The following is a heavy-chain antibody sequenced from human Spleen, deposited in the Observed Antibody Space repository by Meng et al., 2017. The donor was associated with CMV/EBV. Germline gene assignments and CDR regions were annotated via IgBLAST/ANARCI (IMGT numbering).Heavy chain of an antibody. CDR3: ARAGQQLVIGDGNWFDP. J-gene: IGHJ5*02. Sequence: ESLKISCTVSDYPITSGHCWGWIRQPPGKGLEWIGNIYHNANVYYNPSLKSRVTISVDTSKNQFSLKLSSVTAADTAVYYCARAGQQLVIGDGNWFDPWGQGTLVTVSS. V-gene: IGHV4-38-2*02. CDR2: IYHNANV. CDR1: DYPITSGHC. D-gene: IGHD6-13*01.